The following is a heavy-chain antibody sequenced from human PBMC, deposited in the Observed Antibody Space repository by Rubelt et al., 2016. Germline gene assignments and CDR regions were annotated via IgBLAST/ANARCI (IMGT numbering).Heavy chain of an antibody. CDR2: ISAYNGNT. Sequence: QVQLVQSGAEVKKPGASVKVSCKASGYTFTSYGISWVRPAPGQGLEWMGWISAYNGNTNYAQKLQGRVTMPTDTSTSTAYMGLRSLRSDDTAVYYCARDLPPFRRYNWNFPLDYWGQGTLVTVSS. D-gene: IGHD1-7*01. J-gene: IGHJ4*02. CDR1: GYTFTSYG. V-gene: IGHV1-18*01. CDR3: ARDLPPFRRYNWNFPLDY.